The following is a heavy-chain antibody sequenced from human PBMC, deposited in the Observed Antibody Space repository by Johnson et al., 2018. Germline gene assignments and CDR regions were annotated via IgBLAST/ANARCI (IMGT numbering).Heavy chain of an antibody. D-gene: IGHD2-8*01. CDR2: ISYDGSNK. Sequence: QVQLVQSGGGVVQXGRSLRLSCAASGFTFSSYAMHWVRQAPGKGLEWVAVISYDGSNKYYADSVKGRLNIPIDNSKNTLYLQINSLRAEDTAGYYCARGSLYYPKIGYDAFDIWGQGTMVTVSS. CDR3: ARGSLYYPKIGYDAFDI. J-gene: IGHJ3*02. V-gene: IGHV3-30-3*01. CDR1: GFTFSSYA.